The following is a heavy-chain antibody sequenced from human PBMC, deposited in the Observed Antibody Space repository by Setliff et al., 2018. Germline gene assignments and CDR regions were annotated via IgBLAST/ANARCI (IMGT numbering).Heavy chain of an antibody. CDR2: IYHDANT. CDR1: GYSISSGYY. Sequence: SETLSLTCVVSGYSISSGYYWGWIRQPPGKGLEWIGSIYHDANTYNNPSLRSRVTISVDTSKNRFSLKLTSVTAADTAVYYCARASSLTRKHLAFDLWGQGTMVTVS. CDR3: ARASSLTRKHLAFDL. V-gene: IGHV4-38-2*01. J-gene: IGHJ3*01. D-gene: IGHD3-9*01.